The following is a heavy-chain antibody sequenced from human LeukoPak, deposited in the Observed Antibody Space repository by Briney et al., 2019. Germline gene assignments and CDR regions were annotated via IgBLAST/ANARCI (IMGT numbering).Heavy chain of an antibody. Sequence: PSETLSLTCAVYGGSFSGYYWSWIRQPPGKGLEWIGEINHSGSTNYNPSLKSRVTISVDTSKNQFSLKLSPVTAADTAVYYCARGRYSSHWGQGTLVTVSS. CDR3: ARGRYSSH. CDR1: GGSFSGYY. CDR2: INHSGST. D-gene: IGHD6-13*01. V-gene: IGHV4-34*01. J-gene: IGHJ4*02.